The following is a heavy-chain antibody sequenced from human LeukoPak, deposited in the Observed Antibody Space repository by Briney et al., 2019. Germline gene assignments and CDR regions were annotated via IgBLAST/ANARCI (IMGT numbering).Heavy chain of an antibody. Sequence: SETLSLTCAVSGGSFSGYYWYWIRQPPGKGLEWIGEINHGESTNYNPSLKSRATLSVDTSTTKSSLTLTSVTAADTAVYYCARGRTYYYDTSGYYPSIYYGMDVWGQGTTVIVSS. D-gene: IGHD3-22*01. CDR2: INHGEST. J-gene: IGHJ6*02. CDR3: ARGRTYYYDTSGYYPSIYYGMDV. V-gene: IGHV4-34*01. CDR1: GGSFSGYY.